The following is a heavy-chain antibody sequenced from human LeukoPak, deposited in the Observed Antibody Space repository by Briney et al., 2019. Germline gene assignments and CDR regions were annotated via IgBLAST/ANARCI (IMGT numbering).Heavy chain of an antibody. V-gene: IGHV4-30-2*01. Sequence: SETLSLTCAVSGGSISSGGYSWSWIRQPPGKGLEWIGYIYHSGSTYYNPSLKSRVTISVDKSKNQFSLKLSSVTAADTAVYYCARGLRITMVRGVKGAFDIWGQGTMVTVSS. D-gene: IGHD3-10*01. CDR1: GGSISSGGYS. J-gene: IGHJ3*02. CDR2: IYHSGST. CDR3: ARGLRITMVRGVKGAFDI.